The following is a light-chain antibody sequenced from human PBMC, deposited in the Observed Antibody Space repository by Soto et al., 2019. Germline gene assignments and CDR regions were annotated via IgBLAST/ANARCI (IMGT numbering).Light chain of an antibody. J-gene: IGKJ2*01. CDR3: KQYGRSPPFA. V-gene: IGKV3-20*01. CDR1: QRVSSNY. CDR2: GAS. Sequence: EIVLTQSPGTLSLSPGERATLSCRASQRVSSNYIAWYQQNPGQAPRLLIYGASTRATGMPDRFSGSRSGTDFTLTISRLEPEDFAVYFCKQYGRSPPFAFGQGTKVEIK.